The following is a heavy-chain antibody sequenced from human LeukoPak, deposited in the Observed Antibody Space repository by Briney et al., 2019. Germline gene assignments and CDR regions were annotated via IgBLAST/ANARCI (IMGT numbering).Heavy chain of an antibody. CDR2: INPSCGST. J-gene: IGHJ5*02. D-gene: IGHD3-10*01. CDR3: GRGGFGELLNWLDP. Sequence: GASVKVSCKASGYTFTSYYMHWVRQAPGQGLEWMGIINPSCGSTSYAQKFQGRVTMTRDTSTSKVYMELSSLRSDATAVDYCGRGGFGELLNWLDPWGQGTLVTVSS. CDR1: GYTFTSYY. V-gene: IGHV1-46*01.